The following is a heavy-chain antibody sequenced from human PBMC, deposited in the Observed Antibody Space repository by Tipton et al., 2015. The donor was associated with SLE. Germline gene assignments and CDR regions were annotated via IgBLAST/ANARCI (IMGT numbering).Heavy chain of an antibody. D-gene: IGHD2-8*01. J-gene: IGHJ4*02. CDR1: GGSFRGYY. CDR3: ARNHGVTPFDY. Sequence: TLSLTCAVYGGSFRGYYWSWIRQPPGKGLEWIGEINHSGSTNYNPSLKSRVTISVDTSKNQFSLTLSSVTAADTAVYYCARNHGVTPFDYWGQGTLVTVSS. V-gene: IGHV4-34*01. CDR2: INHSGST.